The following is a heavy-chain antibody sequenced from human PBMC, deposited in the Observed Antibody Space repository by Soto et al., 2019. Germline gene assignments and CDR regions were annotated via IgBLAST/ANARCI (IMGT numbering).Heavy chain of an antibody. CDR3: AKGGFWVHYGMDV. J-gene: IGHJ6*02. D-gene: IGHD3-16*01. CDR2: IDRSGEIA. Sequence: EVQLSESGGGLVQFGGSLRLSCAASGSSFSAYAINWVRQAPGKGLEWVSAIDRSGEIAYYADSVKGRFTISRDNAKNTLYLQMNSLRAEDTDVYYCAKGGFWVHYGMDVWGPGTTVTVSS. V-gene: IGHV3-23*01. CDR1: GSSFSAYA.